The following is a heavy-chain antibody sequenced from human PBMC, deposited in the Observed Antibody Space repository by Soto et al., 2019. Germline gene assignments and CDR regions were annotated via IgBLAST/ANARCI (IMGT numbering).Heavy chain of an antibody. CDR3: ARDDIVVVPGRYYYYGMDV. V-gene: IGHV4-31*03. Sequence: SETLSLTCTVSGGSISSGGYYWSWIRQHPGKGREWIGYIYYSGSTYYNPSLKSRVTISVDTSKNQFSLKLSSVTAADTAVYYCARDDIVVVPGRYYYYGMDVWGQGTTVTVSS. D-gene: IGHD2-2*01. CDR2: IYYSGST. J-gene: IGHJ6*02. CDR1: GGSISSGGYY.